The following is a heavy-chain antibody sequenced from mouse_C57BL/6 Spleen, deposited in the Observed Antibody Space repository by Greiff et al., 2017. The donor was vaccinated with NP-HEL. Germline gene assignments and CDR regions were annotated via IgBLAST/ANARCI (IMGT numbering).Heavy chain of an antibody. CDR1: GFSLTSYG. V-gene: IGHV2-5*01. CDR2: IWRGGST. CDR3: AKGAYYSKGGYYFDY. J-gene: IGHJ2*01. Sequence: QLQLKESGPGLVQPSQSLSITCTVSGFSLTSYGVHWVRQSPGKGLEWLGVIWRGGSTDYNAAFMSRLSITKDNSKSQVFFKMNSLQADDTAIYYCAKGAYYSKGGYYFDYWGQGTTLTVSS. D-gene: IGHD2-5*01.